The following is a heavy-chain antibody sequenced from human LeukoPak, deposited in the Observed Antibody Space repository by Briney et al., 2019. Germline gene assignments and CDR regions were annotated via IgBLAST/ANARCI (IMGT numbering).Heavy chain of an antibody. D-gene: IGHD6-19*01. CDR3: ARAGQWLPFDY. CDR2: IYHSGIT. V-gene: IGHV4-38-2*01. J-gene: IGHJ4*02. CDR1: SSSIITNHY. Sequence: SETLSLTCAVSSSSIITNHYWAWIRQPPGKGLQWIGNIYHSGITYYSPSLMSRVTMSVDTSKNQFSLKLSSVTAAGTAVYYCARAGQWLPFDYWGQGTLVTVSS.